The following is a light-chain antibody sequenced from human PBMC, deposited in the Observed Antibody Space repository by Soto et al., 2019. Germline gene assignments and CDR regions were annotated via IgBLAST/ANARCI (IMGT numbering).Light chain of an antibody. Sequence: EIVMTQSPATLSVSPGERATLSCRAIHSVSTNLAWYQQKPGQPPRLLIYGASTRATGVPARFSGSGAGTEFTLTISSLQSEDFAVYYCHQYNKWPPMYTFGQGTKVDIK. CDR1: HSVSTN. CDR2: GAS. J-gene: IGKJ2*01. CDR3: HQYNKWPPMYT. V-gene: IGKV3-15*01.